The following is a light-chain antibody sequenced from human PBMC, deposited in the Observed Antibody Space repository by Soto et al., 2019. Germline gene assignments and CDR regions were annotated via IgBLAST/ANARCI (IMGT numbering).Light chain of an antibody. J-gene: IGLJ3*02. V-gene: IGLV1-47*01. CDR2: RNN. CDR1: SSNIGINY. CDR3: AAWDDSLSSPV. Sequence: QSVLTQPPSASGTPGQRVTISCSGSSSNIGINYVYWYQQLPGTAPKLLIYRNNQRPSGVPDRFSGSKSGTSASLAISGLRSEDEADDYCAAWDDSLSSPVFGGWTKLTVL.